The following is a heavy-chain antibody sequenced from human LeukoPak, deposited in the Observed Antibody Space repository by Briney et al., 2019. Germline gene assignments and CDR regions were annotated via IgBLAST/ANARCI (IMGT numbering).Heavy chain of an antibody. CDR1: GFTFSICY. D-gene: IGHD3-22*01. CDR2: ISSSGSTI. Sequence: RGSLTLSCAASGFTFSICYVSWIRHARGEGLEGVLYISSSGSTIYYADSVKGRFTISRDNAKNSLYLQMNSLRAEDTAVYYCARPYYYDSSGYYPVGDWSQGTLVTVSS. V-gene: IGHV3-11*04. CDR3: ARPYYYDSSGYYPVGD. J-gene: IGHJ4*02.